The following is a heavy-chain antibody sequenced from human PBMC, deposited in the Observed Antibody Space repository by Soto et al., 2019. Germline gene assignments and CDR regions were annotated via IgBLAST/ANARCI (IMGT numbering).Heavy chain of an antibody. CDR1: GFTFSSYG. CDR3: AKDRRGSYRYYYYYYMDV. D-gene: IGHD3-16*02. J-gene: IGHJ6*03. V-gene: IGHV3-30*18. Sequence: QVQLVESGGGVVQPGRSLRLSCAASGFTFSSYGMHWVRQAPGKGLEWVAVISYDGSNKYYADSVKGRFTISRDNSKNTLYLQMHSLRAEDTAVYYCAKDRRGSYRYYYYYYMDVWGKGTTVTVSS. CDR2: ISYDGSNK.